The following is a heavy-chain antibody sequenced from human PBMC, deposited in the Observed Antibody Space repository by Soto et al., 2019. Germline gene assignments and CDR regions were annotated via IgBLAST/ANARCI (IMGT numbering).Heavy chain of an antibody. CDR1: GYTFTIYG. J-gene: IGHJ6*02. CDR3: ARALGYSGYAGMDV. V-gene: IGHV1-18*01. D-gene: IGHD5-12*01. CDR2: ISPDNGNT. Sequence: QVQLVQSGGEVKKPGASVKVSCKASGYTFTIYGINWVRQAPGQGLEWMGWISPDNGNTNYAQKLQGRVTMTTDTSTCTAYMELRSLRSDDTAVYYCARALGYSGYAGMDVWGQGTTVTVSS.